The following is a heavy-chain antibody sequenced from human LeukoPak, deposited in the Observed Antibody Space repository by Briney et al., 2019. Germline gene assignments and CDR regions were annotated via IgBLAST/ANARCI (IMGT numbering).Heavy chain of an antibody. J-gene: IGHJ6*03. CDR1: GGSISSHY. V-gene: IGHV4-59*11. CDR2: IYYSGST. D-gene: IGHD3-3*01. CDR3: ARGYDFWSGYYDRYYYYYMDV. Sequence: IPSETLSLTCTVSGGSISSHYWSWIRQPPGKGLEWIGYIYYSGSTNYNPSLKSRVTISVDTPKNQFSLKLSSVTAADTAVYYCARGYDFWSGYYDRYYYYYMDVWGKGTTVTVSS.